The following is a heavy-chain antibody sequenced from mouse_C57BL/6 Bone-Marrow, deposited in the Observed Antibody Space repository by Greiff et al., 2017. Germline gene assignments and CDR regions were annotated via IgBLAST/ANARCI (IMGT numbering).Heavy chain of an antibody. V-gene: IGHV1-19*01. CDR2: INPYNGGT. D-gene: IGHD1-1*01. CDR3: ARVLLRVDY. Sequence: EVKLQESGPVLVKPGASVKMSCKASGYTFTDYYMNWVKQSHGKSLEWIGVINPYNGGTSYNQKFKGKATLTVDKSSSTAYMELNSLTSEDSAVYYCARVLLRVDYWGQGTTLTVSS. CDR1: GYTFTDYY. J-gene: IGHJ2*01.